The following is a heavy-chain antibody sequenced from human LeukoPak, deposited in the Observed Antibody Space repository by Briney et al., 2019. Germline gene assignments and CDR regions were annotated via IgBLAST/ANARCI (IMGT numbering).Heavy chain of an antibody. J-gene: IGHJ5*02. CDR2: ISYDGSNK. CDR1: GFTFSSYG. Sequence: PGRSLRLSCAASGFTFSSYGMHWVRQAPGKGLEWVAVISYDGSNKYYADSVKGRFTISRDNSKNTLYLQMNSLRADDTAVYYCARDSGPLFDPWGQGTLVTISS. D-gene: IGHD7-27*01. V-gene: IGHV3-30*03. CDR3: ARDSGPLFDP.